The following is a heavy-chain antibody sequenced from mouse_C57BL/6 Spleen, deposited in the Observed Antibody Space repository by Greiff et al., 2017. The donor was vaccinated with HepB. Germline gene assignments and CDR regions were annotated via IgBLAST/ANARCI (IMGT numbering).Heavy chain of an antibody. Sequence: EVKLMESGGGLVQPGGSLSLSCAASGFTFTDYYISWVRQPPGKALEWLGFIRNKANGYTTEYSASVKGRFTISRDNSQSILYLQMNALRAEDSATYYCASITTAHYYAMDYWGQGTSVTVSS. CDR1: GFTFTDYY. CDR2: IRNKANGYTT. J-gene: IGHJ4*01. D-gene: IGHD1-1*01. V-gene: IGHV7-3*01. CDR3: ASITTAHYYAMDY.